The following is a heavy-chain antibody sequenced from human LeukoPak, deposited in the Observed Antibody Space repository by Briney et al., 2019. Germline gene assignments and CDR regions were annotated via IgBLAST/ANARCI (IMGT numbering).Heavy chain of an antibody. CDR3: ARDPRQNWFDP. V-gene: IGHV1-18*04. Sequence: ASVKVSCKASGYTFTSYYMHWVRQAPGQGLEWMGWISAYNGNTNYAQKLQGRVTMTTDTSTSTAYMELRSLRSDDTAVYYCARDPRQNWFDPWGQGTLVTVSS. CDR1: GYTFTSYY. J-gene: IGHJ5*02. CDR2: ISAYNGNT.